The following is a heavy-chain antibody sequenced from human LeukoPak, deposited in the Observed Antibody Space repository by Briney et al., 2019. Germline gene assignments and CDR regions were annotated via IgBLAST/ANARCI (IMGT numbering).Heavy chain of an antibody. CDR2: ISGSGGST. V-gene: IGHV3-23*01. D-gene: IGHD2-2*01. Sequence: GGSLRLSCAASGFTFSSYAMSWVRQAPGKGLEWVSAISGSGGSTYYADSVKGRFTISRDNSKNTLYLQMNSLRAEDTAVYYCARVSCSSTSCYLADALDIWGQGTMVTVSS. CDR1: GFTFSSYA. J-gene: IGHJ3*02. CDR3: ARVSCSSTSCYLADALDI.